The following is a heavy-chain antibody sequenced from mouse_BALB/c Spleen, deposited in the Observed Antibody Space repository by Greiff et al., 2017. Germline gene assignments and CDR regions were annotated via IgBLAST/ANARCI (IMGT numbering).Heavy chain of an antibody. Sequence: VQLKESGAELVKPGASVKLSCTASGFNIKDTYMHWVKQRPEQGLEWIGRIDPANGNTKYDPKFQGKATITADTSSNTAYLQLSSLTSEDTAVYNWAGWGLLAGFAYGGQGTLSLSLQ. CDR2: IDPANGNT. J-gene: IGHJ3*01. CDR3: AGWGLLAGFAY. D-gene: IGHD1-1*01. CDR1: GFNIKDTY. V-gene: IGHV14-3*02.